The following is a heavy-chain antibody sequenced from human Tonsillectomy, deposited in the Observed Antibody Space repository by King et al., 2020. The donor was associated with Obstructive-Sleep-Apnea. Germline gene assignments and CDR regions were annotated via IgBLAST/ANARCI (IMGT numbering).Heavy chain of an antibody. CDR3: ARGLPTWHCDTLFYYYGMDV. Sequence: VQLVESGGGVVQPGRSLRLSCAASGFTFSSYAMHWVRQAPGKGLEWVADISYDGSKKYYADSVKGRFTISRDNSRNTLYLQMNILGAEDTAVYYCARGLPTWHCDTLFYYYGMDVWGQGTTVTVSS. V-gene: IGHV3-30*04. J-gene: IGHJ6*02. CDR2: ISYDGSKK. CDR1: GFTFSSYA. D-gene: IGHD2-15*01.